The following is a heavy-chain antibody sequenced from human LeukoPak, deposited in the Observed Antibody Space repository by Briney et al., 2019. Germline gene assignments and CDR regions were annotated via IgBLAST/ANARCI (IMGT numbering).Heavy chain of an antibody. Sequence: PRGSLRLSCAASGFTFSTYWMHWVRQDPGKGLVWVSRISSDASITSYANPVKGRFTISRDNAKNTLYLQMNSLRAEDTALYYCATSARTYIGSSLDYWGQGTLVTVSS. J-gene: IGHJ4*02. CDR3: ATSARTYIGSSLDY. V-gene: IGHV3-74*01. CDR2: ISSDASIT. CDR1: GFTFSTYW. D-gene: IGHD2-15*01.